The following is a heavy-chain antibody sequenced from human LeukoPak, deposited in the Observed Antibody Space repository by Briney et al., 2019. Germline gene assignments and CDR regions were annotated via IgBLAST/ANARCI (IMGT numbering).Heavy chain of an antibody. J-gene: IGHJ3*02. CDR3: ARRARDLYGSGSSRAFDI. D-gene: IGHD3-10*01. Sequence: PGGSLRLSCAASGFTFSGYAVHWVRQPPGTGLEWVAVMSYDGSTKYYADSVKGRFTISTDNSKNTLYLQMNSLRAEDTAVYYCARRARDLYGSGSSRAFDIWGQGTMVTVSS. CDR1: GFTFSGYA. V-gene: IGHV3-30*04. CDR2: MSYDGSTK.